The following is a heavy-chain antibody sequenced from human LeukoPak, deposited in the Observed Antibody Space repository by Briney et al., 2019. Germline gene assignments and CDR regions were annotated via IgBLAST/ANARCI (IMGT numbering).Heavy chain of an antibody. V-gene: IGHV1-2*06. CDR3: ARDISYGDYADAFDI. Sequence: ASVKVSCKASGYTFTGYYMHWVRQAPGQGLEWMGRINPNSGGTNYAQKFQGRVTMTRDTSISTAYMELSRLRSDGTAVYYCARDISYGDYADAFDIWGQGTMVTVSS. J-gene: IGHJ3*02. CDR1: GYTFTGYY. D-gene: IGHD4-17*01. CDR2: INPNSGGT.